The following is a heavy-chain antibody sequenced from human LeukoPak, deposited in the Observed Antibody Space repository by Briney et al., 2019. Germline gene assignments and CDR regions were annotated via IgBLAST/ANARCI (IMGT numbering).Heavy chain of an antibody. CDR1: GGSFSGYY. Sequence: PSETLSLTCAVYGGSFSGYYWSWIRQPPGKGLEWIGEINHSGSTNYNPSLKSRVTISVDTYKNQFSLKLSSVTAADTAVYYCARSRGRWLDPWGQGTLVTVSS. J-gene: IGHJ5*02. CDR3: ARSRGRWLDP. V-gene: IGHV4-34*01. CDR2: INHSGST.